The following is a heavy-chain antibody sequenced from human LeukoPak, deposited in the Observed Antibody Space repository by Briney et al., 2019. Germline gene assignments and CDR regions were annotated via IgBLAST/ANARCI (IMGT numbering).Heavy chain of an antibody. J-gene: IGHJ4*02. Sequence: ASVKVSCKASGYTFTSYGISWVRQAPGQGLEWMGWISAYNGNTNYAQKLQGRVTMTTDTSTSTAYMELRSPRSDDTAVYYCARPYYDSSAPPYDYWGQGTLVTVSS. V-gene: IGHV1-18*01. D-gene: IGHD3-22*01. CDR1: GYTFTSYG. CDR2: ISAYNGNT. CDR3: ARPYYDSSAPPYDY.